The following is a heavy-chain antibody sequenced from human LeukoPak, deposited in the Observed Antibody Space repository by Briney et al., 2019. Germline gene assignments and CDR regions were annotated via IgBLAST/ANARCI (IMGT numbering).Heavy chain of an antibody. Sequence: SETLSLTCAVYGESLNYYYWSWIRQSPGKGLEWIGDIFDGKTINYNPSLKGRVTISAATSSQQFSLNVKSVTAADTAVYFCASGAWAARLNSWAQGALVIVSS. CDR3: ASGAWAARLNS. CDR2: IFDGKTI. V-gene: IGHV4-34*12. J-gene: IGHJ4*02. D-gene: IGHD4-23*01. CDR1: GESLNYYY.